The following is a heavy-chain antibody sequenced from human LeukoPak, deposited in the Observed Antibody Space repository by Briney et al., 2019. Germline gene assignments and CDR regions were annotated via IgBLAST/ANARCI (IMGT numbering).Heavy chain of an antibody. CDR2: ILYDGSNK. CDR3: ARTDDYGDYGIRRAFDI. Sequence: GGSLRLSCSASGFTFSRYAMQCARQARGRGLVWVVVILYDGSNKKYADSVKGRFTISRDNSKNPLYLQMNSLRAEDTAVYYCARTDDYGDYGIRRAFDIWGQGTMVTVSS. CDR1: GFTFSRYA. V-gene: IGHV3-30*04. J-gene: IGHJ3*02. D-gene: IGHD4-17*01.